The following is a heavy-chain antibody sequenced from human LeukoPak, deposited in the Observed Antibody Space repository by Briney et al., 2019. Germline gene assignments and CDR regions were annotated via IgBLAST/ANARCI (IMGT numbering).Heavy chain of an antibody. J-gene: IGHJ4*02. CDR3: ARRANGGISGSFDY. CDR1: GFTFDDYA. D-gene: IGHD6-19*01. Sequence: GGSLRLSCAASGFTFDDYAMHWVRQAPGKGLEYVSAISSNGGSTYYANSVKGRFTISRDNSKHTLYLQMGSLRAEDMAVYYCARRANGGISGSFDYWGQGTLVTVSS. CDR2: ISSNGGST. V-gene: IGHV3-64*01.